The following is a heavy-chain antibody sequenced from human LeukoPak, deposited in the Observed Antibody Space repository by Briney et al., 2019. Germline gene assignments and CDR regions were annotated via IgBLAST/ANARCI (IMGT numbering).Heavy chain of an antibody. J-gene: IGHJ4*02. Sequence: SETLSLTCTVSGGSISSYYWSWIRQPPGKGLEWIGYIYYSGSTNYNPSLKSRVTISVDTSKNQFSLKLSSVTAADTAVYYCAREGGYSGYALGYWGQGTLVTVSS. CDR2: IYYSGST. D-gene: IGHD5-12*01. V-gene: IGHV4-59*01. CDR3: AREGGYSGYALGY. CDR1: GGSISSYY.